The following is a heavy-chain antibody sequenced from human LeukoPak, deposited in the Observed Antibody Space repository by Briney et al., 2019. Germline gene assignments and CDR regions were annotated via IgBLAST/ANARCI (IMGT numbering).Heavy chain of an antibody. Sequence: GWSLRLSCAASGFTFSSYSMNWVRQAPGKGLEWVSSISSSSSYIDYADSVKGRFTISRDNAKNSLYLQMNSLRAEDTAVYYCARDRGGMYDYVWGSYRPDAFDIWGQGTMVTVSS. V-gene: IGHV3-21*01. J-gene: IGHJ3*02. CDR2: ISSSSSYI. CDR3: ARDRGGMYDYVWGSYRPDAFDI. CDR1: GFTFSSYS. D-gene: IGHD3-16*02.